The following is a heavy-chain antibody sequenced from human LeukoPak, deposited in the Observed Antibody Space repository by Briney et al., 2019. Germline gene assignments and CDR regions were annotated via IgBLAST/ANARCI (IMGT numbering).Heavy chain of an antibody. J-gene: IGHJ4*02. D-gene: IGHD3-22*01. V-gene: IGHV4-39*07. Sequence: SETLSLTCTVSGGSISSSSSYWGWIRQPPGKGLEWIGSIYYSGSTYYNPSLKSRVTISVDTSKNQFSLKLRSVTAADTAVYYCARDRDYYDSSGYISQFDYWGQGTLVTVSS. CDR1: GGSISSSSSY. CDR3: ARDRDYYDSSGYISQFDY. CDR2: IYYSGST.